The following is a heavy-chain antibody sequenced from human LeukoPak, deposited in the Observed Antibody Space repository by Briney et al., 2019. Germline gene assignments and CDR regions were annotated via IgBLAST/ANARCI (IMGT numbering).Heavy chain of an antibody. CDR3: ARGTDLDASGYVDY. CDR2: VKQDGSEK. V-gene: IGHV3-7*03. CDR1: GFVFSDYW. J-gene: IGHJ4*02. D-gene: IGHD3-22*01. Sequence: GGSLRLSCAASGFVFSDYWMTWVRQTPRKGLEWVANVKQDGSEKDYVDSVKGRFTISRDNAKNSLYLQMNSLRAEDTGVYYCARGTDLDASGYVDYWGQGTLGTVSS.